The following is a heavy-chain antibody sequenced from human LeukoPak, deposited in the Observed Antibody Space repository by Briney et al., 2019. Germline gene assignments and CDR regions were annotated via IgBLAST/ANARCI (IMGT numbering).Heavy chain of an antibody. V-gene: IGHV4-30-4*01. D-gene: IGHD1-26*01. CDR1: GGSISSGDYY. J-gene: IGHJ6*02. CDR3: ARRIVGATDYGMDV. CDR2: IYYSGST. Sequence: KPSETLSLTCTVSGGSISSGDYYWSWIRQPPGKGLEWIGYIYYSGSTYYNPSLKSRVTISVDTSKDQFSLKLSSVTAADTAVYYCARRIVGATDYGMDVWGQGTTVTVSS.